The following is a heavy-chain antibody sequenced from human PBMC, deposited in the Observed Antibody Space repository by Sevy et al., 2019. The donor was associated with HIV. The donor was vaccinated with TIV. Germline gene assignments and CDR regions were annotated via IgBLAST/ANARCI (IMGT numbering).Heavy chain of an antibody. J-gene: IGHJ3*02. D-gene: IGHD4-17*01. CDR2: IYDSGHT. V-gene: IGHV4-59*01. CDR3: AREKGTVTILPAFDI. CDR1: GGSFSTYS. Sequence: SETLSLTCTVSGGSFSTYSWNWIRQSPGKGLEWIGYIYDSGHTNYNPSLKSRVTISVDTSKNQFSLKLNSVTAADTAVYYCAREKGTVTILPAFDIWGQGTRVTVSS.